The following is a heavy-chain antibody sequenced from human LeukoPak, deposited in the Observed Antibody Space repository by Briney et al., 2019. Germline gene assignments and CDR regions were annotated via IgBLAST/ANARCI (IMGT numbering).Heavy chain of an antibody. Sequence: ASVKVSCKASGYTFTSYYMHWVRQAPGQGLEWMGIINPSGGSTSYAQKFQGRVTMTRDTSTSSVYMELSSLRSEDTAVYYCARERLPTPAYCGGDCLNDAFDIWGQGTMVTVSS. CDR3: ARERLPTPAYCGGDCLNDAFDI. D-gene: IGHD2-21*02. J-gene: IGHJ3*02. CDR2: INPSGGST. CDR1: GYTFTSYY. V-gene: IGHV1-46*01.